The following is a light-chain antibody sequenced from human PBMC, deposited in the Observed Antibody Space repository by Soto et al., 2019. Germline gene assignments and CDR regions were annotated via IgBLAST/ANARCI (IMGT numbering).Light chain of an antibody. Sequence: EIVLTQSPGTLSLSPGERATLSCRASQSVSSSYLAWYRQQPGQAPRLLIYDAYIRATGVPARFSGSGSGTEFTLTISSLQSEDFAVYYCQHYKTWPLAFGGGTKVDI. CDR2: DAY. J-gene: IGKJ4*01. V-gene: IGKV3-15*01. CDR3: QHYKTWPLA. CDR1: QSVSSSY.